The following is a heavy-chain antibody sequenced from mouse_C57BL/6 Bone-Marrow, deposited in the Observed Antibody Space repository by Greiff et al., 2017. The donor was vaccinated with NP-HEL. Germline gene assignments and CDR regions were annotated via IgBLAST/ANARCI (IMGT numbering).Heavy chain of an antibody. CDR3: LITTVVGGAGVDV. J-gene: IGHJ1*03. CDR1: GYTFTSYW. CDR2: IYPGSGST. D-gene: IGHD1-1*01. V-gene: IGHV1-55*01. Sequence: QVQLKQPGAELVKPGASVKMSCKASGYTFTSYWITWVKQRPGQGLEWIGDIYPGSGSTNYNEKFKSKATLTVDTSSSTAYMQLSSLTSEDSAVYYCLITTVVGGAGVDVWGTGTTVTVSS.